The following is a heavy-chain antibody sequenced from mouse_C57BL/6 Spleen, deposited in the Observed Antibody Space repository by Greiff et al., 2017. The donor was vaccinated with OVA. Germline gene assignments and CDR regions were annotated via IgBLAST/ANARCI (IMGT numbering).Heavy chain of an antibody. V-gene: IGHV1-54*01. CDR2: INPGSGGT. CDR1: GYAFTNYL. Sequence: VKLQQSGAELVRPGTSVKVSCKASGYAFTNYLIEWVKQRPGQGLEWIGVINPGSGGTNYNEKFKGKATLTADKSSSTAYMQLSSLTSEDSAVYFCARGGTTVDYWGQGTTLTVSS. D-gene: IGHD1-1*01. CDR3: ARGGTTVDY. J-gene: IGHJ2*01.